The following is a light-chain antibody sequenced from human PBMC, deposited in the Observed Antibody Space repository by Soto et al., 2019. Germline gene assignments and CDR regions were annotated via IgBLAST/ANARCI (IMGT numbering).Light chain of an antibody. CDR1: SSDVGGYNY. V-gene: IGLV2-8*01. CDR3: SSLAASNIFYV. CDR2: EVS. Sequence: QSALTQPPSASGSPGQSVTISCTGTSSDVGGYNYVSWYQQHPGKAPKLMIYEVSKRPPGVPDRFSGSKSGTTASLTVSGFKVGEKVDYYCSSLAASNIFYVFGTGTKVTVL. J-gene: IGLJ1*01.